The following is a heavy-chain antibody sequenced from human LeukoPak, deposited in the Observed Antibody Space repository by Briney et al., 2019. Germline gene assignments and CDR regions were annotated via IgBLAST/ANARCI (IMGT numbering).Heavy chain of an antibody. CDR1: GFTFSNAW. V-gene: IGHV3-15*01. D-gene: IGHD2-2*01. CDR3: TTGPDIVVVSAAMGYYYGMDV. CDR2: IKSKTDGGTT. J-gene: IGHJ6*02. Sequence: PGGSLRLSCAASGFTFSNAWMSWVRQAPGKGLEWVGRIKSKTDGGTTDYAAPVKGRFTISRDDSKNTLYLQMNSLKTEDTAVYYCTTGPDIVVVSAAMGYYYGMDVWGQGTTVTVS.